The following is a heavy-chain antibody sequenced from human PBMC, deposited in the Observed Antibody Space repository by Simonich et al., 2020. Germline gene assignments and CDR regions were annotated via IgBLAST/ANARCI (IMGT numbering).Heavy chain of an antibody. CDR1: GGTFSSYA. J-gene: IGHJ6*03. V-gene: IGHV1-69*09. CDR2: IIPILGIA. D-gene: IGHD2-15*01. CDR3: ARGGLADRRIVYYYYMDV. Sequence: QVQLVQSGAEVKKPGSSVKVSCKASGGTFSSYAISWVRPAPGQGREWMGGIIPILGIANYAQTFQGRVTITADKDTSTAYMELSSLRSEDTAVYYCARGGLADRRIVYYYYMDVWGKGTTVTVSS.